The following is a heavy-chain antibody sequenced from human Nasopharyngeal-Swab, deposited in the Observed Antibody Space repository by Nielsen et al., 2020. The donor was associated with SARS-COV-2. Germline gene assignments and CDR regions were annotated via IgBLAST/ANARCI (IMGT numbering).Heavy chain of an antibody. CDR3: AKVGHPSAFDI. CDR1: GFTFSSYA. J-gene: IGHJ3*02. CDR2: ISGSGGST. Sequence: GESLKISCAASGFTFSSYAMSWVRQAPGKGLEWVSAISGSGGSTYYADSVKGRFTISRDNSKNTLYLQMNSLRAEDTAVYYCAKVGHPSAFDIWGQGTMVTVSS. V-gene: IGHV3-23*01.